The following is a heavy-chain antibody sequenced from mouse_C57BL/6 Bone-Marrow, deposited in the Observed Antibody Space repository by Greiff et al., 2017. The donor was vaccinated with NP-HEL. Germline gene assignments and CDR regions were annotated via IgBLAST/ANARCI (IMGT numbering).Heavy chain of an antibody. CDR2: IDPENGDT. V-gene: IGHV14-4*01. J-gene: IGHJ2*01. D-gene: IGHD2-4*01. Sequence: EVQLVESGAELVRPGASVKLSCTASGFNIKDDYMHWVKQRPEQGLEWIGWIDPENGDTEYASKFQGKATITADTSSNTAYLQLSSLTSEDTAVYYCTTWDDSLDYWGQGTTLTVSS. CDR1: GFNIKDDY. CDR3: TTWDDSLDY.